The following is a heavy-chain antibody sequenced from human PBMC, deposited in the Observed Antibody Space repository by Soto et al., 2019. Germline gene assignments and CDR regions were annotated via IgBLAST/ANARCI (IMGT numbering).Heavy chain of an antibody. Sequence: PGGSLRLSCAASGFSFSNYAMAWVRQAPGKGLEWVSAISGGGGTTYYADSVKGRFTISRDNSKNTLYLQMNSLRAEDTAVYYCAKVPPPGSKVPRYFDLWGRGTLVTVSS. V-gene: IGHV3-23*01. CDR2: ISGGGGTT. CDR1: GFSFSNYA. D-gene: IGHD3-10*01. CDR3: AKVPPPGSKVPRYFDL. J-gene: IGHJ2*01.